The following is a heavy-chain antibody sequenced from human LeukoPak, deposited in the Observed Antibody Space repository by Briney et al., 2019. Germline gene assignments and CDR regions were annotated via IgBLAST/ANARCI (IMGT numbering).Heavy chain of an antibody. CDR2: IYPKNGVT. CDR3: VRENWYYDY. Sequence: ASVKVSCKASGYTFTTYYTHWVRQAPGQGLEWMGWIYPKNGVTNYAQKFQGRVTMTRDTSIGIVYMEMSRLRPDDTAVYYCVRENWYYDYWGQGTLVTVSS. D-gene: IGHD1-7*01. J-gene: IGHJ4*02. V-gene: IGHV1-2*02. CDR1: GYTFTTYY.